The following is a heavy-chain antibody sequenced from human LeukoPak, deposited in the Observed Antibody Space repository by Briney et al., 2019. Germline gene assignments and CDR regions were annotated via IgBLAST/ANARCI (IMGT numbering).Heavy chain of an antibody. J-gene: IGHJ4*02. CDR1: GFTFNDFY. D-gene: IGHD3-22*01. CDR3: ARGGSGYYYSYFDY. CDR2: IKQDGSEK. V-gene: IGHV3-7*01. Sequence: GGTLRLSCVAYGFTFNDFYMSWVRQPPGKGLEWMAYIKQDGSEKYYLDSVKGRFTISRDNAKNSLYLQIDSLRVDDTAVYYCARGGSGYYYSYFDYWGQGTLVTVSS.